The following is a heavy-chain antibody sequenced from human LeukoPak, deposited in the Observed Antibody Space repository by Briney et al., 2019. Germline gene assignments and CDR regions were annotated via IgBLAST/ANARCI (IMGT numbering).Heavy chain of an antibody. CDR3: AKDPAVVRENWFDP. J-gene: IGHJ5*02. Sequence: PGGSLRLSCAASGFTFSNYAMSWVRQAPGKGLEWVSAISGSGGSTYYADSVKGRFTISRDNSKNTLYLQMNSLRAEDTAVYYCAKDPAVVRENWFDPWGQGTLVTVSS. CDR2: ISGSGGST. CDR1: GFTFSNYA. V-gene: IGHV3-23*01. D-gene: IGHD3-10*01.